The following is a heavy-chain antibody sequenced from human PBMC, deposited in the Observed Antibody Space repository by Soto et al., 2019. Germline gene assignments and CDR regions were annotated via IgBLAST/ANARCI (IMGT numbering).Heavy chain of an antibody. V-gene: IGHV4-61*01. CDR3: ASYKRTARNWFEP. J-gene: IGHJ5*02. D-gene: IGHD5-18*01. CDR1: GGSVSSGSYY. Sequence: SETLSLTCTVSGGSVSSGSYYWSWIRQPPGKGLEWIGYIYYSGSTNYNPSLKSRVTISVDTSKNQFSLKLSSVTAADTAVYYCASYKRTARNWFEPWGQGTLVTVSS. CDR2: IYYSGST.